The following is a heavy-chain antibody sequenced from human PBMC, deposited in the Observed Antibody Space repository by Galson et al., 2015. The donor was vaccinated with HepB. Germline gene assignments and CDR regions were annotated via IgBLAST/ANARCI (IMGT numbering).Heavy chain of an antibody. CDR1: GFTFSSYA. D-gene: IGHD3-22*01. Sequence: SLRLSCAASGFTFSSYAMHWVRQAPGKGLEWVAVISYDGSNKYYADSVKGRFTISRDNSKNTLYLQMNSLRAEDTAVYYRARGTYYYDSSGYLDYWGQGTLVTVSS. J-gene: IGHJ4*02. CDR3: ARGTYYYDSSGYLDY. V-gene: IGHV3-30*04. CDR2: ISYDGSNK.